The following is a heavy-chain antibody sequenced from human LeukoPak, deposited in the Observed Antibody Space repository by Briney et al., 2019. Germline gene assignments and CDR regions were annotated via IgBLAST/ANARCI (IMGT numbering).Heavy chain of an antibody. CDR3: AHLIPYCSGGSCYTDY. Sequence: GASVKLSCSASGYTFTSYDMHWVRQAPGQGLGWMGIINPSGGSTGYAQKFQGRVTMTRDTSTSTVYMELSSLRSEDTAVYYCAHLIPYCSGGSCYTDYWGQGTLVTVSS. V-gene: IGHV1-46*01. J-gene: IGHJ4*02. D-gene: IGHD2-15*01. CDR2: INPSGGST. CDR1: GYTFTSYD.